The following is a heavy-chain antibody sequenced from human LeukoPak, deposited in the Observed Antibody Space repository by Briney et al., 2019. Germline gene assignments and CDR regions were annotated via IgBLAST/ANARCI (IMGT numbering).Heavy chain of an antibody. CDR2: INPNSGGT. CDR3: ARDLDAGATRD. V-gene: IGHV1-2*02. D-gene: IGHD1-26*01. CDR1: GYTFTGYY. J-gene: IGHJ4*02. Sequence: ASVKVSCKASGYTFTGYYMHWVRQAPGQGLEWMGWINPNSGGTNYAQKCQRRVTMTRDTSISTAYMELSRLRSDDTAVYYCARDLDAGATRDWGQGTLVTVSS.